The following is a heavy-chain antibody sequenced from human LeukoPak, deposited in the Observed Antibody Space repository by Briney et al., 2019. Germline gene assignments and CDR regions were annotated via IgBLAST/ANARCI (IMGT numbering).Heavy chain of an antibody. V-gene: IGHV3-7*03. CDR2: IKEDGSEK. D-gene: IGHD1-26*01. CDR3: ARITSGIYYEDAFHI. CDR1: GFTFSSYW. J-gene: IGHJ3*02. Sequence: GGSLRLSCAASGFTFSSYWMSWVRQAPGKGLEWVANIKEDGSEKYYVDSVKGRFTISRDNSKNSLYLQMNSLRAGDTAVYYCARITSGIYYEDAFHIWGQGTLVTVSS.